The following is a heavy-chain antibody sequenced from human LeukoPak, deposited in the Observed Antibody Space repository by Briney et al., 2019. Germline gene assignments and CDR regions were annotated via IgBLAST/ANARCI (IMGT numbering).Heavy chain of an antibody. D-gene: IGHD2-15*01. CDR2: INPSGGST. CDR1: GYTFTSYY. J-gene: IGHJ4*02. Sequence: ASVKVSCKASGYTFTSYYMHWVRQAPGQGLEWMGIINPSGGSTSYAQKFQGRVTITTDESTSTAYMELSSLRSEDTAVYYCARGSLYCSGGSCYSSLDYWGQGTLVTVSS. V-gene: IGHV1-46*01. CDR3: ARGSLYCSGGSCYSSLDY.